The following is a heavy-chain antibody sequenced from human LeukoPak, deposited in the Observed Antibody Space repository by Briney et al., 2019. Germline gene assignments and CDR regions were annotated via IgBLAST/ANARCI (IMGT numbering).Heavy chain of an antibody. CDR2: IFSNGST. V-gene: IGHV4-59*01. Sequence: SQTLSLTCTVSGGSIRRYYWIWIRQPPGKGLEWIGYIFSNGSTNYNPSLKSRVAISLDTSKRQFSLRLTSVTAADTAVYYCAGDGCSSTSGYSDYYYGMDVWGQGTTVTVSS. D-gene: IGHD2-2*01. CDR1: GGSIRRYY. J-gene: IGHJ6*02. CDR3: AGDGCSSTSGYSDYYYGMDV.